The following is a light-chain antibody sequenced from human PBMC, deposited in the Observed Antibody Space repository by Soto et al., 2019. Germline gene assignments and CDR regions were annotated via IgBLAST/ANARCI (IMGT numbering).Light chain of an antibody. V-gene: IGKV3-20*01. J-gene: IGKJ2*01. Sequence: EIVLTQSPGTLSLSPGERVTLSCRASQSVSSTYLAWYQQKPGQAPSLLIYGVSSRATAIPDRFSGSGSGTEFTLTISRLEPEDFAVYYCQHYGVSRYTFGQGTKLEIK. CDR1: QSVSSTY. CDR2: GVS. CDR3: QHYGVSRYT.